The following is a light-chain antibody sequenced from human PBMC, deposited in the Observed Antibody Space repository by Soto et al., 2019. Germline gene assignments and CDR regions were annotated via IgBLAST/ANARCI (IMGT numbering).Light chain of an antibody. J-gene: IGLJ1*01. CDR3: SSYTSSSTRV. V-gene: IGLV2-14*03. CDR2: DVD. Sequence: QSALTQPASVSGSPGQSITISCTGTSSDVGGYNYVSWYQQYPGKAPKAVIYDVDNRPSGVSHRFSGSKSGNTASLTISGLQAEDEADYYCSSYTSSSTRVFGTGTKVTVL. CDR1: SSDVGGYNY.